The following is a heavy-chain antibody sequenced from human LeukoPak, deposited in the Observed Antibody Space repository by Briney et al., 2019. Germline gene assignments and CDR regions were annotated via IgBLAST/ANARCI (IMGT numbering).Heavy chain of an antibody. CDR1: GFTFSSYA. CDR2: ISGSGGST. J-gene: IGHJ4*02. V-gene: IGHV3-23*01. D-gene: IGHD1-26*01. Sequence: GGSLRLSXAASGFTFSSYAMSWVRQAPGKGLEWVSAISGSGGSTYYADSVKGRFTISRDNSKNTLYLQMNSLRAEDTAVYYCAKALKWELPSSANYWGQGTLVTVSS. CDR3: AKALKWELPSSANY.